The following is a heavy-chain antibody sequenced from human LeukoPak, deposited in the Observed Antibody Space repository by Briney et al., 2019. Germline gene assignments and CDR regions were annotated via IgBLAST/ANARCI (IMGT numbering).Heavy chain of an antibody. J-gene: IGHJ4*02. Sequence: GGSLRLSCAASGFTVSSNYMSRVRQAPGKGLEWVSVIYSGGSTYYADSVKGRFTISRDNSQNTLYVQMNSLRGEDTAVYYCARGQYYDGSGYRGFFDSWGQGTLVTVSS. D-gene: IGHD3-22*01. V-gene: IGHV3-53*01. CDR2: IYSGGST. CDR1: GFTVSSNY. CDR3: ARGQYYDGSGYRGFFDS.